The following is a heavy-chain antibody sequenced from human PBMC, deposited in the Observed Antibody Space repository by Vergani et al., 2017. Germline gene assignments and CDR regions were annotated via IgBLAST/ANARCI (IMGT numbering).Heavy chain of an antibody. CDR2: IYTSGST. CDR3: ARGADCSSTSCYAGGWFDP. V-gene: IGHV4-4*07. CDR1: GGSISSYY. Sequence: QVQLQESGPGLVKPSETLSLTCTVSGGSISSYYWSWIRQPAGKGLEWIGRIYTSGSTNYNPSLKSRVTMSVDTSKNQFSLKLSSVTAADTAVYYCARGADCSSTSCYAGGWFDPWGQGTLVTVSS. J-gene: IGHJ5*02. D-gene: IGHD2-2*01.